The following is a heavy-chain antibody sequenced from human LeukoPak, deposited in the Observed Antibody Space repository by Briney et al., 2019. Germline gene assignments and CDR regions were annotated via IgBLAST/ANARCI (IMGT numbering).Heavy chain of an antibody. Sequence: PGRSLRLSCAASGFSFDDYAMHWVRQAPGKGLEWVSGISWNSGSIGYADSVKGRFTISRDNAKNSLYLQMNSLRAEDTAVYYCARESGSAIPNWFDPWGQGTLVTVSS. J-gene: IGHJ5*02. CDR3: ARESGSAIPNWFDP. CDR2: ISWNSGSI. CDR1: GFSFDDYA. V-gene: IGHV3-9*01. D-gene: IGHD2-2*01.